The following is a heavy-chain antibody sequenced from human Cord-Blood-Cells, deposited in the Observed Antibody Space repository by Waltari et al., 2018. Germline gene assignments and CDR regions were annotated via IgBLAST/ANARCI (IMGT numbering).Heavy chain of an antibody. V-gene: IGHV4-34*01. J-gene: IGHJ6*03. CDR3: ARRVLAAATYYYYYYMDV. Sequence: QVQLQQWGAGLLKPSETLSLTCAVYGGSFSGYYWSWIRQPPGRGLEWSGEINHSGSTHDNPSLKRRVTLSVDTAKNQFSLKLSAVTAADTAVYYCARRVLAAATYYYYYYMDVWGKGTTVTVSS. CDR2: INHSGST. CDR1: GGSFSGYY. D-gene: IGHD6-13*01.